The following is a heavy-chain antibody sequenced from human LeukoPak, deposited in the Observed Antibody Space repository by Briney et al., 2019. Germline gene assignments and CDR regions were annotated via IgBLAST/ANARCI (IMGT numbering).Heavy chain of an antibody. CDR3: ARDRGDYGDSYFFY. D-gene: IGHD4-17*01. V-gene: IGHV4-59*01. CDR1: GGSISSYY. J-gene: IGHJ4*02. Sequence: PSETLSLTCTVSGGSISSYYWSWIRQPPGKGLEWIGYIYYSGSTNYNPSLKSRVTISVDTSKNQFSLKLSSVTAADTAVYYCARDRGDYGDSYFFYWGQGTLVTVSS. CDR2: IYYSGST.